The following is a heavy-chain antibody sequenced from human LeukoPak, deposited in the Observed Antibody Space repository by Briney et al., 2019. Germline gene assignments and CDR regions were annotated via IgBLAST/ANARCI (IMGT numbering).Heavy chain of an antibody. CDR1: GYTFTGYY. J-gene: IGHJ6*02. D-gene: IGHD4-11*01. V-gene: IGHV1-2*04. CDR2: INPNSGGT. Sequence: ASVKVSCTASGYTFTGYYMHWVRQAPGQGLEWMGWINPNSGGTNYAQKFQGWVTMTRDTSISTAYMELSRLRSDDTAVYYCARTGKITTSMDYYGMDVWGQGTTVTVSS. CDR3: ARTGKITTSMDYYGMDV.